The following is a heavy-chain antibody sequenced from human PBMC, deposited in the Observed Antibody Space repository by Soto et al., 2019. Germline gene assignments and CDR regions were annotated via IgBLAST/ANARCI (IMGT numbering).Heavy chain of an antibody. CDR2: IYYSGST. D-gene: IGHD5-12*01. CDR3: ARDREYGSGYVFQH. V-gene: IGHV4-61*01. J-gene: IGHJ1*01. CDR1: GGSVSSGSYY. Sequence: SETLSLTCTVSGGSVSSGSYYWSWIRQPPGKGLEWIGYIYYSGSTNYNPSLKSRVTISVDTSKNQFSLKLSSVTAADTAVYYCARDREYGSGYVFQHWGQGTLVTVSS.